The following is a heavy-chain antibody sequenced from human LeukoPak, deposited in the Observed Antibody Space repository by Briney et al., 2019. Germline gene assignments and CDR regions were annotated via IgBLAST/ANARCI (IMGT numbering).Heavy chain of an antibody. CDR2: IYPGDSGT. J-gene: IGHJ4*02. Sequence: GESLKISCKASGYSFSNYWIGWVRQMPGKGLEWMGIIYPGDSGTRYSPSFQGQVTISADKSISTAYLQWSSLKASDTAMYYCARQYDSSVDYWGQGTLVTVSS. CDR3: ARQYDSSVDY. CDR1: GYSFSNYW. D-gene: IGHD3-22*01. V-gene: IGHV5-51*01.